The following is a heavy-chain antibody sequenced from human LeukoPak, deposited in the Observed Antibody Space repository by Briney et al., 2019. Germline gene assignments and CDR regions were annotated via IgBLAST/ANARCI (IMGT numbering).Heavy chain of an antibody. Sequence: SVKVSCKASGYTFTSSALNWVRQAPGQGLEWMGWINTNTGNPTYAQGFTGRFVFSLDTSVGTAYLHISSLEAEDTAIYYSATHLNKGDSGCFDYWGQGTLVTVSS. D-gene: IGHD6-19*01. V-gene: IGHV7-4-1*02. J-gene: IGHJ4*02. CDR3: ATHLNKGDSGCFDY. CDR2: INTNTGNP. CDR1: GYTFTSSA.